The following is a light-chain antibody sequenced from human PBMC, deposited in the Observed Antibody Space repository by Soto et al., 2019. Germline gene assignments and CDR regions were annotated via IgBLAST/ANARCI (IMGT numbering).Light chain of an antibody. Sequence: EIVLTQSPATLSLSPGERATLSCRASQSVGSYLAWYQQKLGQAPRLLIYDASNRATGIPARFSGSGSGTDFTITISSLEPEDFAVYYCQQRSNWPPWTFGQGTKVEVK. CDR1: QSVGSY. CDR2: DAS. V-gene: IGKV3-11*01. J-gene: IGKJ1*01. CDR3: QQRSNWPPWT.